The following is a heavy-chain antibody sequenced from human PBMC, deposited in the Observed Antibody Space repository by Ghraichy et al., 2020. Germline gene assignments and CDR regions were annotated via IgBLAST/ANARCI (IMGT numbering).Heavy chain of an antibody. V-gene: IGHV4-30-4*01. CDR2: IYYSGST. Sequence: SETLSLTCTVSGGSISSGDYYWSWIRQPPGKGLEWIGYIYYSGSTYYNPSLKSRVTISVDTSKNQFSLKLSSVTAADTAVYYCAREPGAAINWFDPWGQGTLVTVSA. D-gene: IGHD3-10*01. J-gene: IGHJ5*02. CDR1: GGSISSGDYY. CDR3: AREPGAAINWFDP.